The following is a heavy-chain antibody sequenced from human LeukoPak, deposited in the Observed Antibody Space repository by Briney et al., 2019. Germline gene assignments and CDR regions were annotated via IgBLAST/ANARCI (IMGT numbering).Heavy chain of an antibody. V-gene: IGHV3-23*01. J-gene: IGHJ4*02. CDR1: GFTLSTDV. D-gene: IGHD3-10*01. CDR2: ISGSGGNT. Sequence: GGSLRLSCAASGFTLSTDVMSWVRQAPGKGLECVSAISGSGGNTYYADSVKGRFTISRDNSKNMLYLQMNSLRAEDTAVYYCARDRNYFEALHRSYWGQGTLVTVSS. CDR3: ARDRNYFEALHRSY.